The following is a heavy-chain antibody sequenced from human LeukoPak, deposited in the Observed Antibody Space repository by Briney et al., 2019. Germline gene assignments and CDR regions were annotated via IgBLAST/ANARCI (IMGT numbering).Heavy chain of an antibody. J-gene: IGHJ1*01. CDR2: INSNSADT. CDR1: GYSFIDYY. Sequence: ASVKVSCKTSGYSFIDYYIHWVRQAPGQGLEWMGCINSNSADTNYAQNFQGRVTMTRDTSISTAYMELSRLRSDDTALYYCARIGISARGTNFHHWGQGTLVTVSS. D-gene: IGHD6-13*01. V-gene: IGHV1-2*02. CDR3: ARIGISARGTNFHH.